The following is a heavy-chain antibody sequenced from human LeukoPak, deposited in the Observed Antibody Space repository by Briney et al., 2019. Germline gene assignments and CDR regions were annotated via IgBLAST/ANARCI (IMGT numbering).Heavy chain of an antibody. Sequence: GGSLRLSCAASGFTFCSYAMSWVRQAPGKGLEWVSGISGSGTNTYFADSVQGRFTISRDNSKNTLYLQMNSLRAEDTAVYYCAKAIAGVITVTQSSDYWGQGTLVTVSS. CDR1: GFTFCSYA. D-gene: IGHD4-17*01. CDR2: ISGSGTNT. CDR3: AKAIAGVITVTQSSDY. V-gene: IGHV3-23*01. J-gene: IGHJ4*02.